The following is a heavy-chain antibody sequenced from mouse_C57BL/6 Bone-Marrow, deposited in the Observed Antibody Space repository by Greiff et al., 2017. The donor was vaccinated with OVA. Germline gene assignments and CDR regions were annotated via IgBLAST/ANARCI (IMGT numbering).Heavy chain of an antibody. D-gene: IGHD2-5*01. V-gene: IGHV5-6*01. J-gene: IGHJ2*01. CDR1: GFTFSSYG. Sequence: EVQGVESGGDLVKPGGSLKLSCAASGFTFSSYGMSWVRQTPDKRLEWVATLSSGGSYTYYPDSVQGRFTISSDNAKNTLYLQMSRLKSEDTAMYYCARQGTIVTFDYWGQGTTLTVSS. CDR3: ARQGTIVTFDY. CDR2: LSSGGSYT.